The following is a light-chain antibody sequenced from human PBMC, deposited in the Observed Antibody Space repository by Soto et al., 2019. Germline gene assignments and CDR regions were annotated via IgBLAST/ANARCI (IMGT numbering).Light chain of an antibody. CDR1: QSVSSSS. V-gene: IGKV3-20*01. CDR2: GAS. CDR3: LHYDSSSWT. Sequence: EIVLTQSPGTLSLSPGERGTLSCRASQSVSSSSLAWYQQKPGQAPRLLIYGASSTATGISDRFSGSGSETDFTLTISGLQPEDFALYYCLHYDSSSWTFGQGTKVDFK. J-gene: IGKJ1*01.